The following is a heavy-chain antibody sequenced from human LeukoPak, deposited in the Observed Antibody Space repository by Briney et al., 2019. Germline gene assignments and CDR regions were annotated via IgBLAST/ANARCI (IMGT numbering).Heavy chain of an antibody. Sequence: GASVKVSCKASGYTFTSYDINWVRQATGQGLEWMGWMSPNSGNTGYAQKFQGRVTMTRNTSISTAYMELSSLRSEDTAVYYCARGSYITLFGEYPFDPWGQGTLVTVSS. J-gene: IGHJ5*02. CDR3: ARGSYITLFGEYPFDP. V-gene: IGHV1-8*01. D-gene: IGHD3-10*02. CDR1: GYTFTSYD. CDR2: MSPNSGNT.